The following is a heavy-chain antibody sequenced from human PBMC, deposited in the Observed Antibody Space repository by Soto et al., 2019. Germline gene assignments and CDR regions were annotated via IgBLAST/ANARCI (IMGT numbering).Heavy chain of an antibody. CDR3: GKEGKLASAAGDYFDP. J-gene: IGHJ4*02. V-gene: IGHV3-23*01. D-gene: IGHD6-13*01. Sequence: GGSLKLSCAASGFPFPQYDMNWICQAPGTGLEWVAAVGRIGSTYYRDSVNGRFTISRDDSRNLVYQQMSRLRLDVTTGYFCGKEGKLASAAGDYFDPWGPGTLVTVSS. CDR1: GFPFPQYD. CDR2: VGRIGST.